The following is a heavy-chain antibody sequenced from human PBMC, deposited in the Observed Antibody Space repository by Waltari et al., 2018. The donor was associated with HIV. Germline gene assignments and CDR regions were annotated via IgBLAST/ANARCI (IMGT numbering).Heavy chain of an antibody. CDR2: ISYDGSNK. J-gene: IGHJ4*02. CDR1: GFTFSRCA. Sequence: VQLVESGRGVVQPGRSLRLSCAASGFTFSRCALHRVRQAPGKGLEWVAVISYDGSNKYYADSVKGRFTISRDNSKNTLYLQMNSLRAEDTAVYYCARGVAARSRNFDYWGQGTLVTVSS. V-gene: IGHV3-30*04. D-gene: IGHD6-6*01. CDR3: ARGVAARSRNFDY.